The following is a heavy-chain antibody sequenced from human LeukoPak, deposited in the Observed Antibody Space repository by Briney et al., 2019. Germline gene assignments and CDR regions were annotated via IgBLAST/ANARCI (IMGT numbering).Heavy chain of an antibody. J-gene: IGHJ4*02. CDR2: IYSGGST. D-gene: IGHD5-18*01. V-gene: IGHV3-53*01. CDR3: ARDTAMGSFDY. Sequence: GGSLRLPCAASGFTFSSNYMSWVRQAPGKGLEWVSVIYSGGSTYYSDSVKGRFTISRDNSKNTLYLQMNSLRAEDTAVYYCARDTAMGSFDYWGQGTLVTVSS. CDR1: GFTFSSNY.